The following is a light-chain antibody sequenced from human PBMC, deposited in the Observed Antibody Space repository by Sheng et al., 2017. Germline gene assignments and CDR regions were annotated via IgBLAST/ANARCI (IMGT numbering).Light chain of an antibody. CDR3: QQHGRT. CDR1: QSVSGN. Sequence: EKVMTQSPATLSASPGERATLSCRASQSVSGNIAWYQQKPGQAPRLVIYGASTRATGIPARFSGGRSGTDFTLTISRLEPEDFAMYFCQQHGRTFGGGTKVEIK. CDR2: GAS. V-gene: IGKV3-15*01. J-gene: IGKJ4*01.